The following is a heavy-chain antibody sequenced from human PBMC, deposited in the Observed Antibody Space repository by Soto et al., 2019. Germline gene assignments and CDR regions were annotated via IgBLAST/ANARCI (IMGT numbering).Heavy chain of an antibody. CDR2: IIPIFGTA. D-gene: IGHD3-10*01. CDR1: GGTFSSYA. J-gene: IGHJ5*02. CDR3: ARVFIGEFWQFDGSWLDP. Sequence: SVKVSCKASGGTFSSYAISWVRQAPGQGLEWMGGIIPIFGTANYAQKFQGRVTITADESTSTAYMELSSLRSEDTAVYYCARVFIGEFWQFDGSWLDPWGQGTLVTVSS. V-gene: IGHV1-69*13.